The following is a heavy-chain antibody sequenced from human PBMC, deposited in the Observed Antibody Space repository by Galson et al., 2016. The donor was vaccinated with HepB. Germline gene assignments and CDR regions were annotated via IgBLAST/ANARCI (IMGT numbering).Heavy chain of an antibody. CDR2: INPSGST. CDR3: ARGSEFNDYYYVGGY. D-gene: IGHD3-22*01. CDR1: GYSFTNYY. J-gene: IGHJ4*02. Sequence: SVKVSCKASGYSFTNYYIHWVRQAPGQGLEWMGIINPSGSTGYTQKFQGRVTVTRDTSTSTVYIELSSLKSEDTAISYCARGSEFNDYYYVGGYWGQGNLVTVSS. V-gene: IGHV1-46*01.